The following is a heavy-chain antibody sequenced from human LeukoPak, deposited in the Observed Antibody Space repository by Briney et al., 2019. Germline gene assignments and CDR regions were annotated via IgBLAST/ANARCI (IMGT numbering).Heavy chain of an antibody. J-gene: IGHJ4*02. CDR1: GGPFSSGSYY. CDR3: ATTPRGYYDSSGYYGY. V-gene: IGHV4-61*02. CDR2: IYTSGST. Sequence: SETLSLTCNVSGGPFSSGSYYWSWIRQPAGKGLEWIGRIYTSGSTNYNPSLKSRVTISVDTSKNQFSLKLSSVTAADTAVYYCATTPRGYYDSSGYYGYWGQGTLVTVSS. D-gene: IGHD3-22*01.